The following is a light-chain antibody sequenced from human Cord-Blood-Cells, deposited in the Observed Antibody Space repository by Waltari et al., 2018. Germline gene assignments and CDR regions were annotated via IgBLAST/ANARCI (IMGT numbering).Light chain of an antibody. CDR1: RSDVGGYNY. CDR2: EVS. CDR3: SSYAGSNYV. J-gene: IGLJ1*01. Sequence: QSALTQPPSASGSPGQSVTISCTGTRSDVGGYNYVSWYQQHPGKAPKLMIYEVSKRPSGVPDRFSGSKSGNTASLTVSGLQAEDEADYYCSSYAGSNYVFGTGTKVTVL. V-gene: IGLV2-8*01.